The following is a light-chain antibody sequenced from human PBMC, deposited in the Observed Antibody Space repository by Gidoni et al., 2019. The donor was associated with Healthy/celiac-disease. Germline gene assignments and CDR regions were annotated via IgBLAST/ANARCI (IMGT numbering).Light chain of an antibody. Sequence: DIQMTQPPSSLSASVGDRVTITCRASQSISSYLNWYQKKPEKAPKLLLYAATSLQSGVPSRFSGRGCGTDFTITISRLQHEDFATYYYQQSNRTTQTFGQGTKVEIK. J-gene: IGKJ1*01. CDR3: QQSNRTTQT. CDR2: AAT. V-gene: IGKV1-39*01. CDR1: QSISSY.